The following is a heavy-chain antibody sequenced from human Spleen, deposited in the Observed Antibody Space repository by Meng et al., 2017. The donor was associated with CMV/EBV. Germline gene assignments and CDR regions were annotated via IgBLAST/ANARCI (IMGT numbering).Heavy chain of an antibody. V-gene: IGHV3-7*01. CDR2: IKQDGSEK. Sequence: GESLKISCAASGFTFSSYWMSWVRQAPGKGLEWVANIKQDGSEKYYVDSVKGRFTISRDNAKNSLYLQMNSLRAEDTAVYYCARDGKGEMVTTFDYWGQGTLVTVSS. J-gene: IGHJ4*02. D-gene: IGHD5-24*01. CDR3: ARDGKGEMVTTFDY. CDR1: GFTFSSYW.